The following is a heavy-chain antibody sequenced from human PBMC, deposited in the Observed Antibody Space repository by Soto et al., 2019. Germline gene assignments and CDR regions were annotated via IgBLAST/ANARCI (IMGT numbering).Heavy chain of an antibody. D-gene: IGHD3-10*01. CDR3: ARGSPGNSYYFDY. J-gene: IGHJ4*02. CDR1: GFTFSDYY. CDR2: ISSRASII. V-gene: IGHV3-11*01. Sequence: PGGSLRLSCAASGFTFSDYYMSWIRQAPGKGLQWVSYISSRASIIYYADSVEGRFTISRDNAKNSLYLQMSSLRAEDTAVYYCARGSPGNSYYFDYWGQGALVTVS.